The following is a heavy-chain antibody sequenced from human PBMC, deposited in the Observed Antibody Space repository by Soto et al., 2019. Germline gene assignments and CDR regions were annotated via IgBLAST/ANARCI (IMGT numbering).Heavy chain of an antibody. CDR2: IYYSGSI. CDR1: GGSITSEGYY. V-gene: IGHV4-31*03. Sequence: TLSLTCTVSGGSITSEGYYWSWIRQLPGKGLEWIGYIYYSGSIFYNPFLKSRASISAHSSKKQFSLKLSSVTAADTAVYYCARSRLREQHFDSWGRGTLVTVSS. CDR3: ARSRLREQHFDS. D-gene: IGHD1-26*01. J-gene: IGHJ4*02.